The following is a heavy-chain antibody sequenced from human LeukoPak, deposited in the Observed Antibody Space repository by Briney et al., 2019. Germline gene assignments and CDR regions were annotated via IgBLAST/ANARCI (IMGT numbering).Heavy chain of an antibody. D-gene: IGHD5-18*01. CDR1: GYTFTTYY. J-gene: IGHJ4*02. CDR2: INPSSGST. CDR3: ARVLGAHRYGSIDH. V-gene: IGHV1-46*01. Sequence: ASVKVSCKSSGYTFTTYYMHWVRQAPGQGLEWIGMINPSSGSTSYAQKFQGRVTMTRDTSTSTVYMELSSLRSEDTAIYYCARVLGAHRYGSIDHWGQGTLVTVSS.